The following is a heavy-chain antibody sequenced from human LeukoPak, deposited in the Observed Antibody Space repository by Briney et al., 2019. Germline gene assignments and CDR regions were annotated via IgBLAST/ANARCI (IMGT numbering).Heavy chain of an antibody. J-gene: IGHJ5*02. D-gene: IGHD3-16*01. CDR3: VRDGGTDWYDP. CDR2: INQDGSEK. V-gene: IGHV3-7*01. Sequence: PGGSLRLSCAASGFTFNSYWMSWVRQAPGKRLEWVANINQDGSEKYYVDSVKGRFTISRDNAKNSLYLQMNSLRVEDTAMYYCVRDGGTDWYDPWGQGTLVTVFS. CDR1: GFTFNSYW.